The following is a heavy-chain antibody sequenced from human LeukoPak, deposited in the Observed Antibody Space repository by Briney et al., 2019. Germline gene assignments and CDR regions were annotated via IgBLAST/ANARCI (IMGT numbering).Heavy chain of an antibody. Sequence: PGGSLRLSCAASGFTFSSYGMHWVRQAPGKGLEWVAVIWYDGSNKYYADSVKGRFTISRDNSKNTLYLQMNSLRAEDTAVYYCARGRKDMMAAGLFDYWGQGTLVTVSS. CDR1: GFTFSSYG. CDR2: IWYDGSNK. D-gene: IGHD6-13*01. J-gene: IGHJ4*02. V-gene: IGHV3-33*01. CDR3: ARGRKDMMAAGLFDY.